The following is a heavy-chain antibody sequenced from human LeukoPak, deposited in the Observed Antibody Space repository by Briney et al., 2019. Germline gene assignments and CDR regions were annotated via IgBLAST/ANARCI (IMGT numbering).Heavy chain of an antibody. V-gene: IGHV3-21*01. CDR2: ISSSSSYI. CDR3: AELGITMIGGV. CDR1: GFTFSSYS. Sequence: GGSLRLSCAASGFTFSSYSMNWVRQAPGKGLEWVSSISSSSSYIYYADSVKGRFTIARDNAKSSLYLQMNSLRAEDTAVYYCAELGITMIGGVWGKGTTVTISS. J-gene: IGHJ6*04. D-gene: IGHD3-10*02.